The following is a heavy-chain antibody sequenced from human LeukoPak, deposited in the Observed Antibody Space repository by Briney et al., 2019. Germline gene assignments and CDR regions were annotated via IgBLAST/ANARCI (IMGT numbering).Heavy chain of an antibody. Sequence: SQTLSLTCTVSGGSISSGSYYWSWIRQPAGKGLEWIGRIYTSGSTNYNPSLKSRVTISVDTSKNQFSLKLSSVTAADTAVYYCARRTAAAGLDYWGQGTLVTVSS. CDR3: ARRTAAAGLDY. J-gene: IGHJ4*02. CDR1: GGSISSGSYY. V-gene: IGHV4-61*02. CDR2: IYTSGST. D-gene: IGHD6-13*01.